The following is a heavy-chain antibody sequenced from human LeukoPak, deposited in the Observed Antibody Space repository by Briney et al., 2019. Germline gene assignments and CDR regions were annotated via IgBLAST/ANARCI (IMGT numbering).Heavy chain of an antibody. CDR3: ASELIVATTFY. Sequence: GGSLRLSCAASGFTFSDYHMSWIRQAPGKGLEWVSYISSSGSTIYYAAPVTGRFTISRDKAKNSLYPQMNSLRAEDTALYYCASELIVATTFYWGQGNLVTVSS. CDR2: ISSSGSTI. CDR1: GFTFSDYH. J-gene: IGHJ4*02. D-gene: IGHD5-12*01. V-gene: IGHV3-11*01.